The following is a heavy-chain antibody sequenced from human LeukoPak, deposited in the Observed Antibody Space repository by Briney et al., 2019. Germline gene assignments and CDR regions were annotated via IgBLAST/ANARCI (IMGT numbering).Heavy chain of an antibody. CDR3: ARVPAPDIRFDY. Sequence: SSETLSLTCAVYGGSFSGYYWSWIRQPPGKGLEWIGYIYYSGSTNYNPSLKSRVTISVDTSKNQFSLKLSSVTAADTAVYYCARVPAPDIRFDYWGQGTLVTVSS. V-gene: IGHV4-59*01. CDR1: GGSFSGYY. D-gene: IGHD2-15*01. J-gene: IGHJ4*02. CDR2: IYYSGST.